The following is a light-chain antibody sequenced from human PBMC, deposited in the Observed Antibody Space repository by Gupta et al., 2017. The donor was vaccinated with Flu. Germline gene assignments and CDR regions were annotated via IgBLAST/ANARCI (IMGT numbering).Light chain of an antibody. CDR3: QQQNSYSGT. CDR2: KAS. Sequence: PFTMSASVGDRVSITCRARQSNSSWLVWYQQKPGDAPKMLIYKASSGQSGVASRFSGSACGAEFTLTISSRQDDEFANYYCQQQNSYSGTFGQGTKVEIK. CDR1: QSNSSW. J-gene: IGKJ1*01. V-gene: IGKV1-5*03.